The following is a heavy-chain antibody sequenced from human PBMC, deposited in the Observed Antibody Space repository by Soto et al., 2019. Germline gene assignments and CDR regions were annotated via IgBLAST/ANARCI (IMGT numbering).Heavy chain of an antibody. Sequence: GGSLRLSCAASGFTFSSYGMNWVRQAPGKGLEWVSAISGSTVGTYYADSVKGRFTISRDNSKNTLYLQMNSLRAEDTAVYYCESGSGWYYFDDWGQGALVTVSS. J-gene: IGHJ4*02. V-gene: IGHV3-23*01. CDR1: GFTFSSYG. D-gene: IGHD6-19*01. CDR2: ISGSTVGT. CDR3: ESGSGWYYFDD.